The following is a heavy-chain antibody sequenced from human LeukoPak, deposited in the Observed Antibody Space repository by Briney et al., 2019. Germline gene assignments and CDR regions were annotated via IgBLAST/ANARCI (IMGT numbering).Heavy chain of an antibody. CDR1: GFTFDDYG. J-gene: IGHJ6*03. CDR2: INWIGGST. Sequence: GGSLRLSCAASGFTFDDYGMSWVRQAPGKGLEWVSGINWIGGSTGYADSVKGRFTISRDNAKNSLYLQMNSLRAEDTALYYCARAYSSSSDALWRWSFYYYYMDVWGKGTTVTVSS. D-gene: IGHD6-6*01. CDR3: ARAYSSSSDALWRWSFYYYYMDV. V-gene: IGHV3-20*04.